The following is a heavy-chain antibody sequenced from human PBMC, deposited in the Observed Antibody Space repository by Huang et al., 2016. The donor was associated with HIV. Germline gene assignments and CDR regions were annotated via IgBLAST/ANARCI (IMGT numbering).Heavy chain of an antibody. Sequence: QVQLVESGGGVVEPGRSLRVSCAASGFSFRGAGMQWVRQAPGKGLEWVAVISYDGRNKFYADSVKGRFTISRDNSKNTVYLQMNSLRAGDTAVYYCAKDRRAYYYGSGIEYWGQGARVTVSS. V-gene: IGHV3-30*18. CDR2: ISYDGRNK. J-gene: IGHJ4*02. CDR1: GFSFRGAG. D-gene: IGHD3-10*01. CDR3: AKDRRAYYYGSGIEY.